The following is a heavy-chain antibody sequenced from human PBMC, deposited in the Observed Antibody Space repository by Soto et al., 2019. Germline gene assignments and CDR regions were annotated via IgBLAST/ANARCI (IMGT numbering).Heavy chain of an antibody. D-gene: IGHD2-15*01. CDR1: GYTFTSYD. CDR3: ARGNEYGGNFDY. V-gene: IGHV1-8*01. J-gene: IGHJ4*02. CDR2: MNPNSGNT. Sequence: QVQLVQSGAEVKKPGASVKVSCKASGYTFTSYDINWVRQATGQGLESMGWMNPNSGNTAYAQKFQGRVTMTRNTSISTAYMELSSPRSEDTAVYYCARGNEYGGNFDYWGQGTLVTVSS.